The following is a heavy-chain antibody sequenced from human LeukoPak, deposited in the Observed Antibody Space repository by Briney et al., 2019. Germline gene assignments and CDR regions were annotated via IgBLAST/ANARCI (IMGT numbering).Heavy chain of an antibody. D-gene: IGHD3-10*01. J-gene: IGHJ4*02. CDR1: GYSISSGYY. Sequence: PSETLSLTCTVSGYSISSGYYWGWIRQPPGKGLEWIGSIYHSGSTYYNPSLKSRVTISVDTSKNQFSLKLSSVTAADTAVYYCARNGLGELSLDYWGQGTLVTVSS. CDR3: ARNGLGELSLDY. V-gene: IGHV4-38-2*02. CDR2: IYHSGST.